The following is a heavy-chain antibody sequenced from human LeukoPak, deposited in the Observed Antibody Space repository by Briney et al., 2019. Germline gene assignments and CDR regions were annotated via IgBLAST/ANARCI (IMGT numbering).Heavy chain of an antibody. J-gene: IGHJ4*02. Sequence: GGSLRLSCAASGFTFSSYSMNWVRQAPGKGLEWVSYISSSSSTIYYADSVKGRFTISRDNAKDTLYLQMNSLRAEDTAVYYCARGENTYIDYWGQGTLVTVSS. V-gene: IGHV3-48*04. D-gene: IGHD3-16*01. CDR1: GFTFSSYS. CDR2: ISSSSSTI. CDR3: ARGENTYIDY.